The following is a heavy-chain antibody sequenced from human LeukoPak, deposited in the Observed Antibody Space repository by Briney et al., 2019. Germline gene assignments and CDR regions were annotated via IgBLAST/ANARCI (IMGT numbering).Heavy chain of an antibody. CDR2: IYPGDSDT. CDR3: ARLVTSYFDY. J-gene: IGHJ4*02. V-gene: IGHV5-51*01. Sequence: GESLKISCKGSAYTFTTYWIAWVRQMPGKGLEWMGIIYPGDSDTRYSPSFQGQVTISADKSISTAYLQWSSLKASDTAMYYCARLVTSYFDYWGQGTLVTVSS. D-gene: IGHD4-11*01. CDR1: AYTFTTYW.